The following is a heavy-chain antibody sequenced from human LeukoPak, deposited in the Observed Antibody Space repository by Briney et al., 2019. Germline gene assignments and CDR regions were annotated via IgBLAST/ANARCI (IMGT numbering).Heavy chain of an antibody. V-gene: IGHV3-33*03. Sequence: PGGSLRLSCAASGFIFSSYGMHWVRQAPGKGLEWVAVIWYDGINKYYADSVKDRFAISRDNAKNTLYLQMNSLRAEDTAVYYCATNEYVAGFDPWGQGTLVTVSS. CDR3: ATNEYVAGFDP. D-gene: IGHD1-1*01. CDR1: GFIFSSYG. CDR2: IWYDGINK. J-gene: IGHJ5*02.